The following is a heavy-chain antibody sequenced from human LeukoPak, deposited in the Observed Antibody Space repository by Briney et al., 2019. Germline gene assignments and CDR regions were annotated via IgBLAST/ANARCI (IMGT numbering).Heavy chain of an antibody. Sequence: GASVKVSCKASGGTFSSYAISWVRQAPGQGLEWMGGIIPIFGTANYAQKFQGRVTITADESTSTAYMELSSLRSEDTAVYYCARPQYPGYVWGSYRYLGAFDIWGQGTMVTVSS. CDR3: ARPQYPGYVWGSYRYLGAFDI. V-gene: IGHV1-69*13. CDR2: IIPIFGTA. D-gene: IGHD3-16*02. J-gene: IGHJ3*02. CDR1: GGTFSSYA.